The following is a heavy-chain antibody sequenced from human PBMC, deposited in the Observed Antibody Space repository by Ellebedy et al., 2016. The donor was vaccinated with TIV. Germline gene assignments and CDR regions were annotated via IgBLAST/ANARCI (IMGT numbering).Heavy chain of an antibody. Sequence: AASVKVSCKPSGYTFTSYGISWVRQAPGQGLEWMGWISDYNGNTNYAQMLQGRVTMTTDTFTSTAYMELRSLRSDDTAVYYCARYCNSTTCPNWFDPWGQGTLVTVSS. J-gene: IGHJ5*02. CDR1: GYTFTSYG. V-gene: IGHV1-18*04. D-gene: IGHD2-2*01. CDR3: ARYCNSTTCPNWFDP. CDR2: ISDYNGNT.